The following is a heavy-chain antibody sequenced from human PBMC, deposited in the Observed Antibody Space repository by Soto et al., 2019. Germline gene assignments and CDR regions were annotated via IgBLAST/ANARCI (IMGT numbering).Heavy chain of an antibody. V-gene: IGHV4-30-4*01. D-gene: IGHD5-18*01. Sequence: QVQLQESGPGLVKPSQTLSLTCTVSGGSISSGDYYWSWIRQPPGKGLEWIGYIYYSGSTYYNPSLKRRVTISVDTSQNQFSLKLSSVTAADTAVYYCAGIQSKRLSGLDPWGQGTLVTVSS. J-gene: IGHJ5*02. CDR1: GGSISSGDYY. CDR3: AGIQSKRLSGLDP. CDR2: IYYSGST.